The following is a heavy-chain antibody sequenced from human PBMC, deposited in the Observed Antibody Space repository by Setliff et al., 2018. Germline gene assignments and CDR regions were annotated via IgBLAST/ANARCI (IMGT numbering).Heavy chain of an antibody. CDR3: AKDNLLRAVTTTNDFDY. D-gene: IGHD4-17*01. CDR2: IRYDGSNK. J-gene: IGHJ4*02. Sequence: PGGSLRLSCAASGFTFSSYSMNWVRQAPGKGLEWVAFIRYDGSNKYYADSVKGRFTISRDNSKNTLYLQMNSLRAEDTAVYYCAKDNLLRAVTTTNDFDYWGQGTLVTVSS. CDR1: GFTFSSYS. V-gene: IGHV3-30*02.